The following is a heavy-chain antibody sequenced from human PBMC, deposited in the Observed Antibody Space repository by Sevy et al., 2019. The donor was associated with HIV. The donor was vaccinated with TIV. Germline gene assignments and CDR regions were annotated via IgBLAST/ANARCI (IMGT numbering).Heavy chain of an antibody. CDR3: TAWNDYDFWSGYYTDYGMDV. CDR2: IKSKTDGGTT. J-gene: IGHJ6*02. CDR1: GFTFSDAW. V-gene: IGHV3-15*07. Sequence: GGSLRLSCAASGFTFSDAWMNWVRQAPGKGLEWVGRIKSKTDGGTTDYAAPVKGRFTISRDDSKNTLYLQMNSLKTEDTAVYYCTAWNDYDFWSGYYTDYGMDVWGQGTTVTVSS. D-gene: IGHD3-3*01.